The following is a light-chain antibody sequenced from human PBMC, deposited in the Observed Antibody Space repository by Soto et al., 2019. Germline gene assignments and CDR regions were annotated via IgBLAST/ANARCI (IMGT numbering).Light chain of an antibody. V-gene: IGKV1-5*03. CDR3: EQYNSYT. J-gene: IGKJ2*01. CDR2: KAF. CDR1: QSISSW. Sequence: DIRMTQSPSTLSASVGDRVTITCRASQSISSWLAWYQQKPGKAPKLLIYKAFSLESGVPSRFSGSGSGTEVTLTISSLQPDDFETYYCEQYNSYTFGQGTKLEVK.